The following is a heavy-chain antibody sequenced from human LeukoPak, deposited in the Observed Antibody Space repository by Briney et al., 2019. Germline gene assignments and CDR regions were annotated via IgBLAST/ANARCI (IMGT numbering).Heavy chain of an antibody. CDR3: ARIHRYCSGGACYVLDN. CDR2: VYYSGST. CDR1: GGSVSGYY. D-gene: IGHD2-15*01. V-gene: IGHV4-59*02. Sequence: SETLSLTCVVSGGSVSGYYWGWIRQPPGRGLGWIGYVYYSGSTNYNPSFKSRITISVDTSRNQFSLQLSSVTAADTAVYYCARIHRYCSGGACYVLDNWGQGTLVAVSS. J-gene: IGHJ4*02.